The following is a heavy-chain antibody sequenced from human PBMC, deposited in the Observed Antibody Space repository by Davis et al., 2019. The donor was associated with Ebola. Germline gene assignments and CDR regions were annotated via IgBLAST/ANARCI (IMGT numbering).Heavy chain of an antibody. CDR2: ISYDGSNK. J-gene: IGHJ4*02. Sequence: SLKISCAASGFTFSSYAMHWVRQAPGKGLYWVTVISYDGSNKYYADSVKGRFTISRDNSKNTLYLQMNSLRAEDTAVYYCAKVRLWLGLFDYWGQGTLVTVSS. D-gene: IGHD6-19*01. CDR1: GFTFSSYA. CDR3: AKVRLWLGLFDY. V-gene: IGHV3-30-3*01.